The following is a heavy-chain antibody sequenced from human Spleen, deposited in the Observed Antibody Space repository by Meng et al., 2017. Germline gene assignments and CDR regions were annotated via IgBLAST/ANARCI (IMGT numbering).Heavy chain of an antibody. CDR3: ARDNGYYFDY. CDR1: GFIFSDYE. Sequence: SLMISCAASGFIFSDYEMNWLRPAPGRGLEWVSYISHSGSTVYYADSVKGRFTISRDNAKNSLYLQMNSLRTEDTGLYYCARDNGYYFDYWGQGTLVTVSS. D-gene: IGHD2-8*01. V-gene: IGHV3-48*03. J-gene: IGHJ4*02. CDR2: ISHSGSTV.